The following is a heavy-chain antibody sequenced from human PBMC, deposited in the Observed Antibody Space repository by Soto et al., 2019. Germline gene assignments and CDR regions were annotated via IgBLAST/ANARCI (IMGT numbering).Heavy chain of an antibody. CDR3: THSHIIETTSGYSWFDP. Sequence: SGPTLVNPTQTLTLTCTFSGFSLGTAGVGVAWIRQPPGKALEWLALIYWNDDKRYSPSLESRLTITKDTSKNQVVLTMTNLDPVDTATYYCTHSHIIETTSGYSWFDPWGQGTLVTVSS. V-gene: IGHV2-5*01. J-gene: IGHJ5*02. CDR2: IYWNDDK. D-gene: IGHD1-7*01. CDR1: GFSLGTAGVG.